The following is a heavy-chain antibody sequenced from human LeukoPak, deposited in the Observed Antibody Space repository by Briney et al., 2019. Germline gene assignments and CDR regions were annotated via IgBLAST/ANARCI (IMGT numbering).Heavy chain of an antibody. J-gene: IGHJ5*02. D-gene: IGHD4-23*01. CDR2: ISSSGSTI. Sequence: GGSLRLSCAASGFTFSDYYMSWIRQAPGKGLEWVSYISSSGSTIYYADSVKGRFTISRDNAKNSLYLQMNSLRAEDTAVYYCARNPDYGGTNWFDPWGRGTLVTVSS. CDR3: ARNPDYGGTNWFDP. CDR1: GFTFSDYY. V-gene: IGHV3-11*01.